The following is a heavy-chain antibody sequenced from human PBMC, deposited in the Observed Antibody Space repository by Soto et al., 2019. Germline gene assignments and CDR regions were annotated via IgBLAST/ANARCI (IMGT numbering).Heavy chain of an antibody. Sequence: SETLSLTCTVSGASISSGGHYWNWIRQLPGKGLEWIGFIYYSGSTYYNPSLESRVTISLDTSKNQFSLRLTSMTAADTAVYYCARDLASYGYLRGWFDPWGQGTVVTVSS. CDR1: GASISSGGHY. CDR3: ARDLASYGYLRGWFDP. V-gene: IGHV4-31*03. D-gene: IGHD5-18*01. CDR2: IYYSGST. J-gene: IGHJ5*02.